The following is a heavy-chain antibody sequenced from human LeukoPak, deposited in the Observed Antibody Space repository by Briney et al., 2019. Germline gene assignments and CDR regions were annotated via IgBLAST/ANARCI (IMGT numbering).Heavy chain of an antibody. J-gene: IGHJ5*02. CDR3: ARGSRWFDP. CDR1: GGSFSSYF. CDR2: IYTSGST. Sequence: KSSETLSITCTVSGGSFSSYFWSWIRQPAGKGLEWIGRIYTSGSTNCNPSLKSRVIMSVDTSKNQFSLKLSSVTAADTAVYYCARGSRWFDPWGQGTLVTVSS. D-gene: IGHD6-13*01. V-gene: IGHV4-4*07.